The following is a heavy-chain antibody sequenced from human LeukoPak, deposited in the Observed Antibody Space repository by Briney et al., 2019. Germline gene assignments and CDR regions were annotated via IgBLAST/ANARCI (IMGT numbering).Heavy chain of an antibody. V-gene: IGHV4-34*01. Sequence: SETLSLTCAVYGGSFSGYYWSWIRQPPGKGLEWIGEINHSGSTNYNPSLKSRVTISVDTSKNQFSLKLSSVTAADTAVYYCARDESDIVATITAMGYWGQGTLVTVSS. CDR2: INHSGST. J-gene: IGHJ4*02. CDR3: ARDESDIVATITAMGY. CDR1: GGSFSGYY. D-gene: IGHD5-12*01.